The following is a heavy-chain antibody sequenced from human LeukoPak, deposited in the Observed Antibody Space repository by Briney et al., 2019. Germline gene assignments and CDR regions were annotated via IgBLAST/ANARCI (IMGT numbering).Heavy chain of an antibody. J-gene: IGHJ4*02. CDR2: ISGSGGST. D-gene: IGHD1-7*01. Sequence: PGGSLRLSCAASGFNFSSYAMSWVRQAPGKGLEWVSAISGSGGSTYYADSVKGRFTISRDKSKNTLYLQMNSLRAEDTAVYYCVRDGGGTTPYDCWGQGTLVTVSS. CDR1: GFNFSSYA. CDR3: VRDGGGTTPYDC. V-gene: IGHV3-23*01.